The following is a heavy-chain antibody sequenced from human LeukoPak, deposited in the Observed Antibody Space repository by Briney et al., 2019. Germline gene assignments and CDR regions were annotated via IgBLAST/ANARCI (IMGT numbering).Heavy chain of an antibody. CDR3: ARDRATRRYYFDY. Sequence: TGGSLRLSCAASGFTVSSNYMSWVRQAPGKGLEWVSVIYSGGSTYYADSVKGRFTISRDNSKNTLYLQMNSLRAEDTAVYYCARDRATRRYYFDYWGQGTLVTVSS. J-gene: IGHJ4*02. CDR1: GFTVSSNY. D-gene: IGHD1-1*01. CDR2: IYSGGST. V-gene: IGHV3-53*01.